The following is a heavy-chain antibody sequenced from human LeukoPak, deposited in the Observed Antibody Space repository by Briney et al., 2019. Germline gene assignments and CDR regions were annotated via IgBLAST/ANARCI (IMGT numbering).Heavy chain of an antibody. Sequence: GGSLRLSCAASGFTVSSNYMSWVRQAPGKGLEWVSVIYSGGSTYYADSVKGRFTISRHNSKNTLYLQMNSLRAEDTAVYYCARVIPLRLYYFDYWGQGTLVTVSS. V-gene: IGHV3-53*04. CDR2: IYSGGST. J-gene: IGHJ4*02. CDR3: ARVIPLRLYYFDY. D-gene: IGHD3-3*01. CDR1: GFTVSSNY.